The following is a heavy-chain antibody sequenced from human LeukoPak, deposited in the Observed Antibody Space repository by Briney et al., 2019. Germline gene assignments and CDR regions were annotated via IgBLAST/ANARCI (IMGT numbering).Heavy chain of an antibody. CDR3: ARDGRGGHNDF. CDR2: ISSSGSTK. J-gene: IGHJ4*02. Sequence: GGSLRLSCAASGFTFSDYYMSWIRQAPGKGLEWVSYISSSGSTKYYADSVKGRFTISRDNAKNSLVLQMDGLRVDDTAVYFCARDGRGGHNDFWGQGTLITVSS. CDR1: GFTFSDYY. D-gene: IGHD4-23*01. V-gene: IGHV3-11*04.